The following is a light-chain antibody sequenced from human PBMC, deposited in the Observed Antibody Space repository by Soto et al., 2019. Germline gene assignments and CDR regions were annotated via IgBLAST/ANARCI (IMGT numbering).Light chain of an antibody. CDR2: DAS. Sequence: EIVLTQSPATLSLSPGERATLSCSASQSVSSYLAWYQQKPGQAPRLLIYDASNRATGIPARFSGSGSGTDFTLTISSLEPEDFAVYYCRQRSNWPKTFGQGTKV. V-gene: IGKV3-11*01. J-gene: IGKJ1*01. CDR3: RQRSNWPKT. CDR1: QSVSSY.